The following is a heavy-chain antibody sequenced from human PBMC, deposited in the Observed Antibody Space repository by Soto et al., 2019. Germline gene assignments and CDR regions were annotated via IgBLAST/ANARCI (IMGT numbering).Heavy chain of an antibody. CDR1: GGSVSSSGSY. J-gene: IGHJ6*02. V-gene: IGHV4-39*01. D-gene: IGHD3-10*01. Sequence: SETLSLTCTVSGGSVSSSGSYWGWIRQPPGKGLEWIGTISYSGSTYYSPSLKSRVTISVDTSKSQFSLKLSSVTAADTAVYYCARRYFYGSGKYGLDVWGQGTAVTVSS. CDR2: ISYSGST. CDR3: ARRYFYGSGKYGLDV.